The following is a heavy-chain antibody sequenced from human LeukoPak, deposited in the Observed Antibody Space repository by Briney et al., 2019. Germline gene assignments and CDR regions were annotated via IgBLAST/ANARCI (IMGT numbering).Heavy chain of an antibody. CDR1: GFTLSNYA. J-gene: IGHJ4*02. CDR3: AKGSAQTGHYFDY. Sequence: GGSLRLSCAASGFTLSNYAMSWVRQAQGKGLEWVSSITGRSGSTYYADSVKGRFTISRDTSRNTLHLQMSSLRAEDTASYYCAKGSAQTGHYFDYWGQGTLVTVSS. D-gene: IGHD3-10*01. CDR2: ITGRSGST. V-gene: IGHV3-23*01.